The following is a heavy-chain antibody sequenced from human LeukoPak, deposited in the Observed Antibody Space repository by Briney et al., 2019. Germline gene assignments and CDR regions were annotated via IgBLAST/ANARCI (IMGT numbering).Heavy chain of an antibody. CDR3: ANYGSGSYRFDP. D-gene: IGHD3-10*01. Sequence: SQTLSLTCTVSGGSISSGGFYWSWIRQHPGKGLEWIGYISYSGTTYYNPSLKGRVAISVDTSKNLFSLKLSSVTAADTAVYYCANYGSGSYRFDPWGQGTLVTVSS. CDR1: GGSISSGGFY. CDR2: ISYSGTT. J-gene: IGHJ5*02. V-gene: IGHV4-31*03.